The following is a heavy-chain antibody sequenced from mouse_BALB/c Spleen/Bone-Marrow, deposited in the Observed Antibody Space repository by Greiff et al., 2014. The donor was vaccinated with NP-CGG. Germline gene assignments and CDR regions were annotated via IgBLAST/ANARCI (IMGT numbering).Heavy chain of an antibody. V-gene: IGHV5-17*02. D-gene: IGHD3-3*01. J-gene: IGHJ4*01. CDR1: GFTFSSFG. CDR3: TRSGTLGAMDC. CDR2: ISSGSSTI. Sequence: EVMLVESGGGLVQPGGSRKLSCAASGFTFSSFGMHWVRQAPEKGLEWVAYISSGSSTIYYADTMKGRFTISRDNPKNTLFLQMTSLRSEDTAMYYCTRSGTLGAMDCWGQGTSVTVSS.